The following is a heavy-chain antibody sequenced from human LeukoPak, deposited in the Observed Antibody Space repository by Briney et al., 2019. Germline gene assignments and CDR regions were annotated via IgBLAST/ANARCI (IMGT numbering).Heavy chain of an antibody. CDR3: ARVPYCSSTSCFLFDY. D-gene: IGHD2-2*01. CDR1: GYTFTSYG. CDR2: ISAYNGNT. Sequence: ASVKVSCKASGYTFTSYGISWVRLAPGQGLEWMGWISAYNGNTNYAQKLQGRVTMTTDTSTSTAYMELRSLRSDDTAVYYCARVPYCSSTSCFLFDYWGQGTLVTVSS. J-gene: IGHJ4*02. V-gene: IGHV1-18*01.